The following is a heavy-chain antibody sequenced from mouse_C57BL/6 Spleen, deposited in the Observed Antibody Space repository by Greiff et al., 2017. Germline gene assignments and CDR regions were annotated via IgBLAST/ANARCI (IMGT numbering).Heavy chain of an antibody. CDR1: GYTFTSYW. D-gene: IGHD2-4*01. J-gene: IGHJ2*01. CDR2: IDPSDSYT. CDR3: ARGYDYDFDY. Sequence: QVQLQQPGAELVMPGASVKLSCKASGYTFTSYWMHWVKQRPGQGLEWIGEIDPSDSYTNYNQKFKGKSTLTVDKSSSTAYMQLSSLTSEDSAVXYCARGYDYDFDYWGQGTTLTVSS. V-gene: IGHV1-69*01.